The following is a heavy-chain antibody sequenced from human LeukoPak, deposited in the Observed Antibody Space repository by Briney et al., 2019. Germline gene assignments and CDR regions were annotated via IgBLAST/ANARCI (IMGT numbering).Heavy chain of an antibody. D-gene: IGHD2-15*01. CDR3: ARAPNYCSGGSCYDY. CDR1: GFTFSSYS. J-gene: IGHJ4*02. V-gene: IGHV3-21*01. CDR2: ISSSSSYI. Sequence: PGGSLRLSCAASGFTFSSYSMNWVRQAPGKGLEWVSSISSSSSYIYYADSAKGRFTISRDNAKNSLYLQMNSLRAEDTAVYYCARAPNYCSGGSCYDYWGQGTLVTVSS.